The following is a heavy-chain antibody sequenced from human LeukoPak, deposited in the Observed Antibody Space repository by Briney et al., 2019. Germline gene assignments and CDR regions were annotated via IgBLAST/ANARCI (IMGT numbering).Heavy chain of an antibody. Sequence: PGGSPRLSCAASGFTFSSYAMHWVRQAPGRGLEWVAVISYDGSNKYYADSVKGRFTISRDNSKNTLYLQMNSLRAEDTAVYYCARDDYDFWSGYNYYYYMDVWGKGTTVTVSS. J-gene: IGHJ6*03. V-gene: IGHV3-30-3*01. D-gene: IGHD3-3*01. CDR2: ISYDGSNK. CDR3: ARDDYDFWSGYNYYYYMDV. CDR1: GFTFSSYA.